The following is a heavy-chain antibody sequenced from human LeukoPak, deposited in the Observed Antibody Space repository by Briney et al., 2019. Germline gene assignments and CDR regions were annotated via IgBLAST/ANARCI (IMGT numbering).Heavy chain of an antibody. D-gene: IGHD6-13*01. J-gene: IGHJ4*02. Sequence: SETLSLTCTVSGGSISSSSYYWGWIRQPPGKGLEWIGSIYYSGSTYYNPSLKSRVSISIDTSKNQFSLNLSSVTAADTAVYYCARGAAGAFDYWGQGTLVTVSS. CDR3: ARGAAGAFDY. V-gene: IGHV4-39*01. CDR2: IYYSGST. CDR1: GGSISSSSYY.